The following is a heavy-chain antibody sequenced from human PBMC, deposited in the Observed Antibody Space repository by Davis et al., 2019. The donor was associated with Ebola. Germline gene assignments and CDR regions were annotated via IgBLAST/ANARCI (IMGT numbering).Heavy chain of an antibody. CDR1: GGSISSGDYY. J-gene: IGHJ4*02. D-gene: IGHD1-26*01. CDR2: IYYSGST. CDR3: ARGVGASPLSYFDY. Sequence: PSETLSLTCTVSGGSISSGDYYWSWIRQPPGKGLEWIGYIYYSGSTYYNPSLKSQVTISVDTSKNQFSLKLSSVTAADTAVYYCARGVGASPLSYFDYWGQGTLVTVSS. V-gene: IGHV4-30-4*01.